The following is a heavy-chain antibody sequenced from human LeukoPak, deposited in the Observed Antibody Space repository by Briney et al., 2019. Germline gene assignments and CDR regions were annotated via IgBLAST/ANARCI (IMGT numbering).Heavy chain of an antibody. V-gene: IGHV3-21*01. CDR2: ISRSSSYI. CDR1: GFTFSNYR. CDR3: ARDFFPIVDSSWYEIGY. J-gene: IGHJ4*02. D-gene: IGHD6-13*01. Sequence: PGGSLRLSCAASGFTFSNYRMNWVRLAPGKGLEWVSSISRSSSYIYYADSVRGRFTISRDNAKKSLYLQMNSLRAEDTAVYYCARDFFPIVDSSWYEIGYWGQGTLVTVSS.